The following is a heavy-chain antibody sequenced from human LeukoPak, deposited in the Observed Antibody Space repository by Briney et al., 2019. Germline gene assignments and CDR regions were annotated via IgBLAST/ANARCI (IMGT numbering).Heavy chain of an antibody. CDR2: IYTSGST. Sequence: LETLSLTCTVSGGSISSYYWSWIRQPAGKGLEWIGRIYTSGSTNYNPSLKSRVTMSVDTPKNQFSLKLSSVTAADTAVYYCAREGGGYYDSSGYFKNYNYYYMDVWGKGTTVTVSS. V-gene: IGHV4-4*07. CDR3: AREGGGYYDSSGYFKNYNYYYMDV. CDR1: GGSISSYY. D-gene: IGHD3-22*01. J-gene: IGHJ6*03.